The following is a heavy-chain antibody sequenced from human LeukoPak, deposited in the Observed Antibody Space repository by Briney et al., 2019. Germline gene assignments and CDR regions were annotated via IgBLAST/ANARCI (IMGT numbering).Heavy chain of an antibody. CDR2: IYSSGSI. CDR1: GFTVRNSH. J-gene: IGHJ3*02. CDR3: AKDPSGPDDLDAFDI. D-gene: IGHD3-3*01. V-gene: IGHV3-53*01. Sequence: GGSLRLSCAASGFTVRNSHMNWVRQAPGKGLEWVSVIYSSGSIYYADSVKGRFTISRDNSENMVYLQMSSLRAEDTAVYYCAKDPSGPDDLDAFDIWGQGTMVTVSS.